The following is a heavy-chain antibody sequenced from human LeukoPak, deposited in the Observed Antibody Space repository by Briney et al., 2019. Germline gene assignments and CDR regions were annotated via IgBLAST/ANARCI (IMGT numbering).Heavy chain of an antibody. CDR1: GFTFSSYW. CDR2: IKQDGSEK. V-gene: IGHV3-7*01. J-gene: IGHJ4*02. D-gene: IGHD6-19*01. CDR3: ARDYHSSGWYYFDY. Sequence: PGGSLRLSCAASGFTFSSYWMSWVRQAPGKGLEWVANIKQDGSEKYYVDSVKGRFTISRDNAKNSLYLQMNSLRAEDTAVYYCARDYHSSGWYYFDYWGLGTLVTVSS.